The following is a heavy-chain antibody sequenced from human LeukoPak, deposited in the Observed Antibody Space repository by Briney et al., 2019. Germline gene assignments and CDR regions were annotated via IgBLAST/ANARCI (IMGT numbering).Heavy chain of an antibody. CDR2: ISATGRRT. CDR1: GVTFSRYA. CDR3: AKQGATIPLFDY. J-gene: IGHJ4*02. V-gene: IGHV3-23*01. D-gene: IGHD3-10*01. Sequence: GGSLRLSCVASGVTFSRYAINWVRQAPGKGLEWVSAISATGRRTDYAGSVKGRFSISRDNSKNTLYLQMNSLRAEDTAVYYCAKQGATIPLFDYWGQGTLVTVSS.